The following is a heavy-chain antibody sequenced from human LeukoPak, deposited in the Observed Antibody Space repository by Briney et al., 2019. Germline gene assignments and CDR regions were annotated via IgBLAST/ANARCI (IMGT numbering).Heavy chain of an antibody. J-gene: IGHJ4*02. CDR1: GGSISSYY. CDR3: ARVNYDFWSGCQHFDY. Sequence: PSETLSLTCTVSGGSISSYYWSWIRQPPGKGLEWIGYIYYSGSTYYNPSLKSRVTISVDTSKNQFSLKLSSVTAADTAVYYCARVNYDFWSGCQHFDYWGQGTLVTVSS. D-gene: IGHD3-3*01. V-gene: IGHV4-59*12. CDR2: IYYSGST.